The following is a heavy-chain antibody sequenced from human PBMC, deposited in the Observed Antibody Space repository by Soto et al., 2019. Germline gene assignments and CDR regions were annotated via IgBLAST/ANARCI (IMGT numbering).Heavy chain of an antibody. V-gene: IGHV3-74*01. J-gene: IGHJ4*02. D-gene: IGHD6-19*01. CDR1: GFTFSSYW. CDR3: ARETGYSSGWRQDY. Sequence: PGGSLRLSCAASGFTFSSYWMHWVRQAQGKGLVWVSRINSDGSSISYADSVKGRFTISRDNAKNTLYLQMNSLRVEDTAVYYCARETGYSSGWRQDYWGQGTLVTVSS. CDR2: INSDGSSI.